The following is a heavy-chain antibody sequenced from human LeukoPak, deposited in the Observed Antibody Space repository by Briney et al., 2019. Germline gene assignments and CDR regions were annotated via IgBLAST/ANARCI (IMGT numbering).Heavy chain of an antibody. D-gene: IGHD3-3*01. Sequence: SETLSLTCTVSGGSISSYYWSWIRQPPGKGLEWIGYIYYSGSTKHNPSLKSRVTISVDTSKNQFSLKLSSVTAADTAVYYCARRVFGVVQYYYYYYMDVWGKGTTVTVSS. CDR2: IYYSGST. V-gene: IGHV4-59*08. J-gene: IGHJ6*03. CDR1: GGSISSYY. CDR3: ARRVFGVVQYYYYYYMDV.